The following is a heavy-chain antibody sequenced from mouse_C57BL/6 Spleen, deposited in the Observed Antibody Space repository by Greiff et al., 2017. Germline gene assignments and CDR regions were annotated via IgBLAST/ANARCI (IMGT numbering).Heavy chain of an antibody. CDR2: IYPGSGNT. V-gene: IGHV1-66*01. CDR1: GYSFTSYY. J-gene: IGHJ2*01. CDR3: AKWLINYFDY. D-gene: IGHD2-2*01. Sequence: VQLQQSGPELVKPGASVKISCKASGYSFTSYYIQWVKQRPGQGLEWIGWIYPGSGNTKYNEKFKGKVTLTADTSSSTAYLQLSSLTSEDSAVYYCAKWLINYFDYWGQGTTLTVSS.